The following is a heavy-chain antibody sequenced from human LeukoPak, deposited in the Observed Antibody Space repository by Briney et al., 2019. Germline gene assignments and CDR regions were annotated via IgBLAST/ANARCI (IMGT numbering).Heavy chain of an antibody. V-gene: IGHV4-34*01. J-gene: IGHJ4*02. Sequence: PSETLSLTCAVYGWSFSGYYWSWIRQHPGKGLQWSGGINHRGSTNYNPSLKRRVTISVDTSKNQFSLKLSSVTAADTAVYYCARGRDGDYSYYFDYWGQGTLVTVSS. CDR1: GWSFSGYY. CDR2: INHRGST. CDR3: ARGRDGDYSYYFDY. D-gene: IGHD4-17*01.